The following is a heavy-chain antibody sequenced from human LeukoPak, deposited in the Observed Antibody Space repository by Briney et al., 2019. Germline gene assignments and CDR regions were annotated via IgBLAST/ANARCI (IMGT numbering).Heavy chain of an antibody. V-gene: IGHV1-2*02. CDR1: GYTLSVYF. CDR3: ARGWGSLYYFDF. Sequence: ASVKVSCKASGYTLSVYFVHWVRQAPGQGLEWMGWINPKSGVTKYIQKFQGRVTIVRDTATSTVYMDLSSLTSDDTAVYYCARGWGSLYYFDFWGQGTLVTVSS. D-gene: IGHD3-16*01. J-gene: IGHJ4*02. CDR2: INPKSGVT.